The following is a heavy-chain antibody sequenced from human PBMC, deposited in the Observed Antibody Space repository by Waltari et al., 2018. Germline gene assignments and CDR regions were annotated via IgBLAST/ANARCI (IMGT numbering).Heavy chain of an antibody. V-gene: IGHV3-30*02. J-gene: IGHJ5*02. Sequence: QVQLVESGGAVVQPGGSLRLSCEASGFTFSSYGMHWVRQEPGKGMEWVAFIRYDGSNKYYADSVKGRFTISRDNSKNTLYLQMNSLRAEDTAVYYCAKDKALQGWFDPWGQGTLVTVSS. CDR2: IRYDGSNK. CDR1: GFTFSSYG. CDR3: AKDKALQGWFDP.